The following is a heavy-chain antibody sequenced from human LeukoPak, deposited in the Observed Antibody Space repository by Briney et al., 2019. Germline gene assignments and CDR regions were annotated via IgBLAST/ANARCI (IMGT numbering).Heavy chain of an antibody. J-gene: IGHJ4*02. Sequence: GGSVKVSCKASGGTFSSYAISWVRQAPGQGLEWMGGIIPIFGTANYAQKFQGRVTITADESTSTAYMELSSLRSEDTAVYYCARDRLGETETYFDYWGQGTLVTVSS. CDR1: GGTFSSYA. CDR2: IIPIFGTA. D-gene: IGHD2-21*02. CDR3: ARDRLGETETYFDY. V-gene: IGHV1-69*13.